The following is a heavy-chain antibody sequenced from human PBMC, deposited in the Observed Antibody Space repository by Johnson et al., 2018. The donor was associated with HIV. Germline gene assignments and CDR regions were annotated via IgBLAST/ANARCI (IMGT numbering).Heavy chain of an antibody. V-gene: IGHV3-30*18. CDR3: AKPLQLEEGALDI. CDR1: GFTFSSYG. D-gene: IGHD6-6*01. CDR2: ISYDGSNK. Sequence: QVQLVESGGGVARPGGSLRLSCAASGFTFSSYGMHWVRQAPGKGLEWVAVISYDGSNKYYADSVKGRFTISRDNSKNTRYLQMNSLRAEDTAVYYCAKPLQLEEGALDIWGQGTMVTVSS. J-gene: IGHJ3*02.